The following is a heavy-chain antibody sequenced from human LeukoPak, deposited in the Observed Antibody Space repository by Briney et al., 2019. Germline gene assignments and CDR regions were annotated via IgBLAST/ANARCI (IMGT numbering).Heavy chain of an antibody. CDR3: ARYTEYYFDY. J-gene: IGHJ4*02. Sequence: GGSLRLXCAASGFTFSTYWMTWVRQAPGKGLEWVANTKRDGSEVYYANSVKGHFTISRDNAKNSLYLQMNSLRAEDTAVYYCARYTEYYFDYWGQGTLVTVSS. V-gene: IGHV3-7*01. CDR2: TKRDGSEV. CDR1: GFTFSTYW. D-gene: IGHD2-2*02.